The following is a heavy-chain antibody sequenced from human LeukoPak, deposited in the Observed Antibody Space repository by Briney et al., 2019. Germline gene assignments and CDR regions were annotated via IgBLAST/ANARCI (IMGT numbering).Heavy chain of an antibody. CDR3: ARGLSAGGDIDY. D-gene: IGHD3-16*01. Sequence: ASVKVSCKASGYTFTIYDINWVRQATGQGLEWMGWMNPNSGNTGYAQKFQGRVAMTRNTSISTAYMELSSLRPEDTAVYYCARGLSAGGDIDYWGQGTLVTVSS. CDR2: MNPNSGNT. J-gene: IGHJ4*02. CDR1: GYTFTIYD. V-gene: IGHV1-8*01.